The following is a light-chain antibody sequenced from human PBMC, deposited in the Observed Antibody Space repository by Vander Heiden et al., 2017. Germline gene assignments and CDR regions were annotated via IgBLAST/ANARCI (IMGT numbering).Light chain of an antibody. J-gene: IGKJ3*01. CDR3: QQYYSTPFT. Sequence: DIVMTQSPDSLAVSLGERATINCKSSQSVLYSSNNKNYLAWYQQKPGQPPKLLIYWASTRESGVPDRFSGSGSGTHFTLTISSLQAEGVAVYYCQQYYSTPFTFGPGTKVDIK. CDR1: QSVLYSSNNKNY. V-gene: IGKV4-1*01. CDR2: WAS.